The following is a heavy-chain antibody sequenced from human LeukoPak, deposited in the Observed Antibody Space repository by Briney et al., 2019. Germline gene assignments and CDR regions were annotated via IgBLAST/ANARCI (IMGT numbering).Heavy chain of an antibody. CDR1: GYTFTGYY. CDR2: INTNSGGT. J-gene: IGHJ3*02. V-gene: IGHV1-2*02. Sequence: ASVTVSFTSSGYTFTGYYMHWVRQAPGQGLEWMGWINTNSGGTNYAQKFQGRVTMTRDTSISTAYMELSRLRSDDTAVYYCARVKPSGPKNAFDIWGQGTMVTVSS. D-gene: IGHD2-21*01. CDR3: ARVKPSGPKNAFDI.